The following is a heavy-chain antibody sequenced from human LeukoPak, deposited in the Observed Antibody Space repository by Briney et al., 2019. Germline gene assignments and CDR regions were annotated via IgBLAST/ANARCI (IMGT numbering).Heavy chain of an antibody. CDR2: NENGGTT. V-gene: IGHV3-23*01. D-gene: IGHD5-18*01. J-gene: IGHJ4*02. CDR1: GFTFRSHA. CDR3: AKGLYTYGYTPFDY. Sequence: GGSLRLSCVGSGFTFRSHAMSWVRQAPEKGLEFVSGNENGGTTYYADSVKGRFSISRDNSKNTLYLHMNSLRAEDTAIYYCAKGLYTYGYTPFDYWGQGTLVTVSS.